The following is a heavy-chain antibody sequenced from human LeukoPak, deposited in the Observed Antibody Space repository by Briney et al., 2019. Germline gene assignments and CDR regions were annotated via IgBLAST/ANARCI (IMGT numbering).Heavy chain of an antibody. CDR2: ISGSGGST. CDR3: AREGIYCSGGNCYNDAFDI. CDR1: GFTFSSYA. D-gene: IGHD2-15*01. J-gene: IGHJ3*02. Sequence: PGGSLRLSCAASGFTFSSYAMSWVRQAPGKGLEWVSAISGSGGSTYYADSVKGRFTISRDNSKNTLYLQMNSLRAEDTAFYYCAREGIYCSGGNCYNDAFDIWGQGTMVTVSS. V-gene: IGHV3-23*01.